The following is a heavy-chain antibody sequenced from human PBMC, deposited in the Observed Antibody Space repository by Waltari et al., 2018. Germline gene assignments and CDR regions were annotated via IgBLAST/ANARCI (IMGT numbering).Heavy chain of an antibody. CDR2: IKEDGMGE. V-gene: IGHV3-7*01. Sequence: EVQLMESGGGLVQPGGSLRLSCAASGFTFSSHWMTWVRQAPGKGLGWVPNIKEDGMGEYYLDSVKGRFTISRDNAKNSLYLQMNSLRVEDAAVYYCARLIGGTLTEYYQWGQGTLVTVPS. CDR1: GFTFSSHW. D-gene: IGHD1-26*01. J-gene: IGHJ1*01. CDR3: ARLIGGTLTEYYQ.